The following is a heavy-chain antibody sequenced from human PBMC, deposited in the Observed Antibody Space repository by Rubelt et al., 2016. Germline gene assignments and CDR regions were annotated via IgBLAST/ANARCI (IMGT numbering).Heavy chain of an antibody. D-gene: IGHD3-10*01. CDR3: ARVCHKKFEY. J-gene: IGHJ4*02. V-gene: IGHV7-4-1*02. CDR2: INTNTGAP. Sequence: VRQAPGQGLEWMGWINTNTGAPTYAQGFTGRFVFSLDTSISTAYLQINSLKAEDTAVYYCARVCHKKFEYWGQGTLVTVSS.